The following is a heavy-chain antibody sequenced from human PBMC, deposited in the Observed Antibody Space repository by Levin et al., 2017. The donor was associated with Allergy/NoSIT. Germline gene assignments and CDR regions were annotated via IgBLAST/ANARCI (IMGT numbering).Heavy chain of an antibody. D-gene: IGHD3-3*01. V-gene: IGHV3-21*01. CDR1: GFTFSSYS. Sequence: GGSLRLSCAASGFTFSSYSMNWVRQAPGKGLEWVSSISSSSSYIYYADSVKGRFTISRDNAKNSLYLQMNSLRAEDTAVYYCARDLVGYYDFWRGGYGMDVWGQGTTVTVSS. J-gene: IGHJ6*02. CDR2: ISSSSSYI. CDR3: ARDLVGYYDFWRGGYGMDV.